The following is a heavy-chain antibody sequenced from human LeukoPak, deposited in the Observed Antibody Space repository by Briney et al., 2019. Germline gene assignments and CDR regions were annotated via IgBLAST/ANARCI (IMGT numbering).Heavy chain of an antibody. CDR2: IIPIFGTA. V-gene: IGHV1-69*05. CDR3: ARGSPHDIVVVPAAIRGDYYYYYMDV. D-gene: IGHD2-2*02. J-gene: IGHJ6*03. Sequence: SVKVSCKASGGTFSSYAISWVRQAPGQGLEWMGGIIPIFGTANYAQKFQGRVTITTDESTSTAYMELSSLRSEDTAVYYCARGSPHDIVVVPAAIRGDYYYYYMDVWGKGTTVTVSS. CDR1: GGTFSSYA.